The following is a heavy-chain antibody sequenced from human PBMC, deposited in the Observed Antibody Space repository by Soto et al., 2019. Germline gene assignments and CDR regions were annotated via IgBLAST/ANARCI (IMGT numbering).Heavy chain of an antibody. V-gene: IGHV1-69*01. CDR1: GGDFSTYA. CDR2: VIPIFGAP. Sequence: QVQLVQSGAEVKKPGSSVKVSCKASGGDFSTYAFSWVRQAPGQGLEWMGGVIPIFGAPNYAQNFQGRVTITANASTSTAYMHLSSLRSEDTAVYYCASIVDPSDSSSAYWGQGTMVTVSS. CDR3: ASIVDPSDSSSAY. D-gene: IGHD6-6*01. J-gene: IGHJ4*02.